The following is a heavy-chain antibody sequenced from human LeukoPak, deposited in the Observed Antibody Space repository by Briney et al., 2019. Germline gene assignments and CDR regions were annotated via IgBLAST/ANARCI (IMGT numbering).Heavy chain of an antibody. V-gene: IGHV3-48*04. CDR2: ISATGGTI. D-gene: IGHD5-24*01. J-gene: IGHJ4*02. CDR1: GFTFSSNG. Sequence: PGGSLRLSCAASGFTFSSNGMNWVRQAPGKGLEWVSYISATGGTIYYADSVKGRFTISRDNAKNSLYLQMNSLRAEDTAVYYCAREGRGDYWGQGTLVTVSS. CDR3: AREGRGDY.